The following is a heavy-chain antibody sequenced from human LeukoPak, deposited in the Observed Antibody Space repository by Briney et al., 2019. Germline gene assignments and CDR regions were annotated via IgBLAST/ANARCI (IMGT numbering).Heavy chain of an antibody. CDR1: GFTFSNAW. CDR3: TTDRAQLWYMEFDY. Sequence: GGSLRLSCAASGFTFSNAWMSWVRQAPGKGLEWVGRIKSKTDGGTTDYAAPVKGRFTISRDDSKNTLYLQMNSLKTEDTAVYYCTTDRAQLWYMEFDYRGQGTLVTVSS. CDR2: IKSKTDGGTT. V-gene: IGHV3-15*01. D-gene: IGHD5-18*01. J-gene: IGHJ4*02.